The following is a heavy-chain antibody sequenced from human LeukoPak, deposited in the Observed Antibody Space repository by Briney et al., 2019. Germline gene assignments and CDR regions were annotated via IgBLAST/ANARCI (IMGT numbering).Heavy chain of an antibody. Sequence: SGRSLTLSCEASGFTFCSFGMHWVRQAPGKGLDWVAVISFDGANKFYTDSVKGRFTISRDNSNNMLRLQMNSLRPEDTAVYYCAKDMKVWGYSYGLDYWGQGTLVSVSP. CDR3: AKDMKVWGYSYGLDY. CDR2: ISFDGANK. D-gene: IGHD5-18*01. CDR1: GFTFCSFG. V-gene: IGHV3-30*18. J-gene: IGHJ4*02.